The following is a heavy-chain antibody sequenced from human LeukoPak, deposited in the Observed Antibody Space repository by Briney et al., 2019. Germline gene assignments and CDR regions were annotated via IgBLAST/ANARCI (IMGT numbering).Heavy chain of an antibody. J-gene: IGHJ4*02. Sequence: ASVTVSCKASGYTFSSYGFSWVRQAPGQGLEWMGWINAYNGNTNYAQSLQGRVTMTTDTSTSTAYMELRSLRSDDTAVYYCARRQGTTLNFDYWGQGTLVTVSS. D-gene: IGHD1-1*01. V-gene: IGHV1-18*01. CDR3: ARRQGTTLNFDY. CDR1: GYTFSSYG. CDR2: INAYNGNT.